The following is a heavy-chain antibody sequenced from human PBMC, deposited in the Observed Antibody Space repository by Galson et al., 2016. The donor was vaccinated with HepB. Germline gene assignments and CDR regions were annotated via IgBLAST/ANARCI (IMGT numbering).Heavy chain of an antibody. Sequence: SLRLSCAVSAFDFSRHWMSWVRQAPGKGLEWVANIKRDGSEENYADAVRGRFTISRDNAKNTLYLQMSSLKAEDTAVYYCGFGVWLYYWGPGTRVTVSS. CDR3: GFGVWLYY. V-gene: IGHV3-7*01. CDR2: IKRDGSEE. D-gene: IGHD2-21*02. J-gene: IGHJ4*02. CDR1: AFDFSRHW.